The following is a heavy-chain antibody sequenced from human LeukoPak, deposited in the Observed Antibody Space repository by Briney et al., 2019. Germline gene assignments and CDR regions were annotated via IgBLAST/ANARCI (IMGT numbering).Heavy chain of an antibody. Sequence: GGSLILSCAASGSTFSHHWMHWVRQVPGKGLVWVSRINSDGSSTTYADSVKGRFTISRDNSKNTLYLQMNSLRAEDTAVYYCAREDYWGQGTLVTVSS. CDR2: INSDGSST. J-gene: IGHJ4*02. V-gene: IGHV3-74*01. CDR1: GSTFSHHW. CDR3: AREDY.